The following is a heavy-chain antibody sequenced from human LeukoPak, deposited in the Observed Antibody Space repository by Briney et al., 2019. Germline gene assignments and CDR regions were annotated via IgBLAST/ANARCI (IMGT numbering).Heavy chain of an antibody. Sequence: GASLKVSCKASGYTFTGYYMHWVRQAPGQGLEWMGWINPNSGGKNYAQKFQGWVTITRDASISTAYMELSSLRSDDTAVYYCARGGLLYSSGWCYFDYWGQGTLVTVSS. V-gene: IGHV1-2*04. CDR3: ARGGLLYSSGWCYFDY. CDR1: GYTFTGYY. D-gene: IGHD6-19*01. CDR2: INPNSGGK. J-gene: IGHJ4*02.